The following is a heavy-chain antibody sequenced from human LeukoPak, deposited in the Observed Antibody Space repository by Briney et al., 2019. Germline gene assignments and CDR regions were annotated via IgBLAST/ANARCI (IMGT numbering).Heavy chain of an antibody. Sequence: SETLSLTCTVSGGSISSYYWSWIRQPAGKGLEWIGRIYPSGSTNYNPSLKSRVTMLVDTSKNQFSLKLTSVTAADTAVYYCARGLEYSYGYQFDFWGQGTLVTVSS. V-gene: IGHV4-4*07. J-gene: IGHJ4*02. CDR3: ARGLEYSYGYQFDF. CDR2: IYPSGST. CDR1: GGSISSYY. D-gene: IGHD5-18*01.